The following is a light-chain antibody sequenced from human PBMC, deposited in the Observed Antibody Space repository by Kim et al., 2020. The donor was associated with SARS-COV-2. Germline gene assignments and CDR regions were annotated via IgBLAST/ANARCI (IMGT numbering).Light chain of an antibody. CDR3: QRAGT. V-gene: IGKV1-5*03. Sequence: DIQMTQSPSTLSASVGDRVTITCRASQTISSWLAWYQQRPGKAPKLMIYKASSLESGVPSRFSGSGSGTEFTLTINSLQPDDSATYYCQRAGTFGQGTKVDIK. CDR2: KAS. CDR1: QTISSW. J-gene: IGKJ1*01.